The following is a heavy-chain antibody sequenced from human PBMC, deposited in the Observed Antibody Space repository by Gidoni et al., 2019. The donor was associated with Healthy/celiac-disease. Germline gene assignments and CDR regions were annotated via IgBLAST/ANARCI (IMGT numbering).Heavy chain of an antibody. CDR3: ARDSSSWYLYYYGMDV. Sequence: QVQLVQSGAEVKKHGAAVKVSCKASGYTFTSYGISWVRQAPGQGLEWMGWISAYNGNTNYAQKLQGRVTMTTDTSTSTAYMELRSLRSDDTAVYYCARDSSSWYLYYYGMDVWGQGTTVTVSS. CDR1: GYTFTSYG. D-gene: IGHD6-13*01. J-gene: IGHJ6*02. CDR2: ISAYNGNT. V-gene: IGHV1-18*01.